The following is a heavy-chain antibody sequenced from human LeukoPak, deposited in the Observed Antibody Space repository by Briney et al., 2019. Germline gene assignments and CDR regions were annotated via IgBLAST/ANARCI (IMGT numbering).Heavy chain of an antibody. D-gene: IGHD2-15*01. V-gene: IGHV3-48*04. CDR1: GFTFSGYT. CDR3: ARDIGYCSGDTCYYFYYGMDV. J-gene: IGHJ6*02. CDR2: ISGSGTTI. Sequence: GGSLRLSCAASGFTFSGYTMNWVRQAPGKGLEWISYISGSGTTIYYTDSVKGRFTVSRDNAKNLLYLQMDSLRAEDTAVYYCARDIGYCSGDTCYYFYYGMDVWGQGTTVTVSS.